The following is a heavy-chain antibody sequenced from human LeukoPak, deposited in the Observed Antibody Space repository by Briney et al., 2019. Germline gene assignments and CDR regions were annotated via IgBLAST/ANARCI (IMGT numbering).Heavy chain of an antibody. CDR2: MNPNNNNT. V-gene: IGHV1-8*01. CDR3: ARGPAPHYGSGSSWFDP. D-gene: IGHD3-10*01. CDR1: GYTFTSYN. J-gene: IGHJ5*02. Sequence: GASVKVSCKASGYTFTSYNINWVRQATGQGLEWMGWMNPNNNNTGSAQKFQGRVTMTRNIFISTAYMELSSLRPEDTAVYYCARGPAPHYGSGSSWFDPWGQGTLVTVSP.